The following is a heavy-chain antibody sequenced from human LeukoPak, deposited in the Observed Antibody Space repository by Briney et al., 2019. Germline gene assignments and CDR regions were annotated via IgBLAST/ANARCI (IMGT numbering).Heavy chain of an antibody. CDR2: INHSGST. V-gene: IGHV4-34*01. Sequence: PSETLSLTCAVYGGSFSGYYWSWIRQPPGKGLEWIGEINHSGSTNYNPSLKSRVTISVDTSKNQFSLKLSSVTAADTAVYYCAIRIVVVPAARQYNWFDPWGQGTLVTVSS. D-gene: IGHD2-2*01. CDR1: GGSFSGYY. CDR3: AIRIVVVPAARQYNWFDP. J-gene: IGHJ5*02.